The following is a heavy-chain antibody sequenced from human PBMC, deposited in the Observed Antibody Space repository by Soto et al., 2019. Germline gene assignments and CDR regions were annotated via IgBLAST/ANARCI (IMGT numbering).Heavy chain of an antibody. Sequence: ASVKVSCRASGYSFTDYHIHWVRQAPGQGLEWLGRINPKSGGTSTAQKFQGWVAMTRDRSISTVYMELTRLRSDDTAVYFCARGHSTDCSNGVCSFFYNHEMDVWGQGTTVTVSS. J-gene: IGHJ6*02. CDR3: ARGHSTDCSNGVCSFFYNHEMDV. CDR1: GYSFTDYH. D-gene: IGHD2-8*01. V-gene: IGHV1-2*04. CDR2: INPKSGGT.